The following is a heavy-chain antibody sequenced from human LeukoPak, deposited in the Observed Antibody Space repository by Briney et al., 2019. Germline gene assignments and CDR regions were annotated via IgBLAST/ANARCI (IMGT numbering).Heavy chain of an antibody. Sequence: SETLSLTCAVYGGSFSGYYWSWIRQPPGKGLEWIGEINHSGSTNYNPSLKSRVTISVDTSKNQFSLKLSSVTAADTAVYYCARSTIFGVVIPFDYWGQGTLVTVSS. J-gene: IGHJ4*02. CDR3: ARSTIFGVVIPFDY. CDR2: INHSGST. D-gene: IGHD3-3*01. CDR1: GGSFSGYY. V-gene: IGHV4-34*01.